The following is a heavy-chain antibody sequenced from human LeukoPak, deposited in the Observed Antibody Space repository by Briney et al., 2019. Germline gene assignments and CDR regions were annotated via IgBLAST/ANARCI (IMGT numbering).Heavy chain of an antibody. CDR2: ISGSGGST. Sequence: GGSLRLSCAASGFTFSSYAMSWVRQAPGKGLAWVSAISGSGGSTYYADSVKGRFTISRDNSKNKLYLQMNSLRAEDTAVYYCAKDWRIFGVINAFDIWGQGTMVTVSS. J-gene: IGHJ3*02. D-gene: IGHD3-3*01. CDR3: AKDWRIFGVINAFDI. CDR1: GFTFSSYA. V-gene: IGHV3-23*01.